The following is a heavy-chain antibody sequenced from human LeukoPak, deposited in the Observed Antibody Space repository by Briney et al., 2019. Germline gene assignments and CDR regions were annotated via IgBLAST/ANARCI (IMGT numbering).Heavy chain of an antibody. Sequence: GGSLRLSCAASGFTFSSYSMNWVRQAPGKGLGWVSSISSSSSYIYYADSVKGRFTISRDNAKNSLYLQVNSLRAEDTAVYYCARGANRRDPYCGGDCSQDFDIWGQGTMVTVSS. CDR2: ISSSSSYI. V-gene: IGHV3-21*01. J-gene: IGHJ3*02. CDR3: ARGANRRDPYCGGDCSQDFDI. CDR1: GFTFSSYS. D-gene: IGHD2-21*02.